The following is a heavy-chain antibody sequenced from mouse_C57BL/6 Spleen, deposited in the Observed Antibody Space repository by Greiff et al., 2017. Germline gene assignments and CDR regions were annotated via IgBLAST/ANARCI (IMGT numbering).Heavy chain of an antibody. CDR2: IWWDDDK. D-gene: IGHD1-1*01. Sequence: QVTLKESGPGILQPSQTLSLTCSFSGFSLSTFGMGVGWIRQPSGKGLEWLAHIWWDDDKYYNPALKSRLTISKDTSKNQVFLKIANVDTADTATYYCARIASYYYGSSTGYYAMDYWGQGTSVTVSS. CDR3: ARIASYYYGSSTGYYAMDY. V-gene: IGHV8-8*01. CDR1: GFSLSTFGMG. J-gene: IGHJ4*01.